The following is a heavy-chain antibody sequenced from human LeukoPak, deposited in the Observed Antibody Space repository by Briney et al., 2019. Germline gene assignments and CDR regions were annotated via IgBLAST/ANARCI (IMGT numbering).Heavy chain of an antibody. CDR1: GFTFDDYA. D-gene: IGHD1-1*01. Sequence: GGSLRLSCAASGFTFDDYAMHWVRQAPGKGLEWVSGISWNSGSIGYADSVKGRFTISRDNAKNSLYLQMDGLTIEDTAVYYCAKSSQLGIRLAFDYWGQGTLVTVSS. V-gene: IGHV3-9*01. CDR3: AKSSQLGIRLAFDY. CDR2: ISWNSGSI. J-gene: IGHJ4*02.